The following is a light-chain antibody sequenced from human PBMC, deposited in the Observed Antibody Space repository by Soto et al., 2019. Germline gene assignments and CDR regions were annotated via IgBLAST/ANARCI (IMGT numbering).Light chain of an antibody. J-gene: IGLJ1*01. V-gene: IGLV1-40*01. CDR3: QSYDNSLSGSGV. CDR2: GNS. Sequence: QSVLALPPSVSGAPGQRVTMSCTGSSSNIGAGYDVHWYQHVPGTAPRLLIFGNSNRPSGVPDRFSGSKSGPSAFLAITGLQAEDEADYYCQSYDNSLSGSGVFGTGTRSPS. CDR1: SSNIGAGYD.